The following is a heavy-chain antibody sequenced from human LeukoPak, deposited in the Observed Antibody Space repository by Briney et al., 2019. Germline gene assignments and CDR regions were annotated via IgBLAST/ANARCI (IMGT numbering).Heavy chain of an antibody. CDR3: GRGRSDTVPYW. J-gene: IGHJ4*02. D-gene: IGHD2-8*02. CDR2: ISSSSRNI. CDR1: GFTFSIYG. Sequence: PGGSLRLSCAASGFTFSIYGMNWVRQAPGKGLEWVSSISSSSRNIYYADSVKGRFTISRDNAKNSLYLQMNSLRAEDTAVYYCGRGRSDTVPYWWGQGTLVTVSS. V-gene: IGHV3-21*01.